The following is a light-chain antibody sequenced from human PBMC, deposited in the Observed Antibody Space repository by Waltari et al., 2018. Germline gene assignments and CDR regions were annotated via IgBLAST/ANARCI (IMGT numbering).Light chain of an antibody. Sequence: EVILTQSPDTLSLSPGARATLSCRASQNITNNYLAWYQQKPGLAPRLLLYDSSSRATGVPDRFSCSGSGTDFTLTIGRLEPEDYAVYYCQQYENSPLTFGGGTQVETK. J-gene: IGKJ4*01. V-gene: IGKV3-20*01. CDR2: DSS. CDR3: QQYENSPLT. CDR1: QNITNNY.